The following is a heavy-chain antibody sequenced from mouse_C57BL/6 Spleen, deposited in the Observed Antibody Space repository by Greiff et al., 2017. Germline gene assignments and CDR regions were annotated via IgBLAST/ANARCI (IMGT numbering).Heavy chain of an antibody. V-gene: IGHV5-6*01. CDR1: GFTFSSYG. D-gene: IGHD4-1*01. Sequence: EVHLVESGGDLVKPGGSLKLSCAASGFTFSSYGMSLVRQTPDKRLGWVATISSGGSYTYYPDSVKGRFTISRDNAKNTLYLQMSSLKSEDTAMYYCARLTGTGGFDYWGQGTTLTVSS. CDR2: ISSGGSYT. J-gene: IGHJ2*01. CDR3: ARLTGTGGFDY.